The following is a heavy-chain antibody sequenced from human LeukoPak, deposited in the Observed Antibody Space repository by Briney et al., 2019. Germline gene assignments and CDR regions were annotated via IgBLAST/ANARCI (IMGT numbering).Heavy chain of an antibody. CDR2: IIPILGIA. D-gene: IGHD3-22*01. CDR1: GYTFTGYY. Sequence: ASVKVSCKASGYTFTGYYMHWVRQAPGQGLEWMGRIIPILGIANYAQKFQGRVTITADKSTSTAYMELSSLRSEDTAVYYCAANYYDSSGYYPPYYYGMDVWGQGTTVTVSS. J-gene: IGHJ6*02. CDR3: AANYYDSSGYYPPYYYGMDV. V-gene: IGHV1-69*02.